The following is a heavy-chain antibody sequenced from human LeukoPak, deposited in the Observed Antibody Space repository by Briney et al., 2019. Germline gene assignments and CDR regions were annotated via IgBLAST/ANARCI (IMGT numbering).Heavy chain of an antibody. D-gene: IGHD3-22*01. CDR1: GGTFSSYA. V-gene: IGHV1-69*04. Sequence: RASVKASCKASGGTFSSYAISWVRQAPGQGLEWMGRIIPILGIANYAQKFQGRVTITADKSTSTAYMELSSLRSEDTAVYYCAREYAPVYYYDSSGSPDAFDIWGQGTMVTVSS. J-gene: IGHJ3*02. CDR2: IIPILGIA. CDR3: AREYAPVYYYDSSGSPDAFDI.